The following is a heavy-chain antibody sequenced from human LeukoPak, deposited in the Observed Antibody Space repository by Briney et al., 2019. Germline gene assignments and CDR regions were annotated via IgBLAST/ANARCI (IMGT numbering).Heavy chain of an antibody. CDR3: ARGVVELGHDY. CDR1: GYTFTGYY. Sequence: ASVKVSCKASGYTFTGYYMHWVRQATGQGLEWMGWINPNSGGTNYAQKFQGRVTLTGDTSISTAYMDLSRLRSNDTAVYYCARGVVELGHDYWGQGTLVAVSS. D-gene: IGHD2-2*01. V-gene: IGHV1-2*02. J-gene: IGHJ4*02. CDR2: INPNSGGT.